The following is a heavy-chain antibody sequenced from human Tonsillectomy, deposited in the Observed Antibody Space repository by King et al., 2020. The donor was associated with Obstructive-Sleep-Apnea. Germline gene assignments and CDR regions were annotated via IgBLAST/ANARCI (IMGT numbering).Heavy chain of an antibody. CDR2: ISSSSGTI. CDR3: ARDQVAHSSGYFYAFDI. D-gene: IGHD3-22*01. V-gene: IGHV3-48*04. J-gene: IGHJ3*02. Sequence: VQLVESGGGLVQPGGSLRLSCAASGFTFSSYTMNWVRQAPGKGLEWVSYISSSSGTIYYADSVRGRFTISRDNAKNSLYLQMNSLRAEDTAVYYCARDQVAHSSGYFYAFDIWGQGTMVTVSS. CDR1: GFTFSSYT.